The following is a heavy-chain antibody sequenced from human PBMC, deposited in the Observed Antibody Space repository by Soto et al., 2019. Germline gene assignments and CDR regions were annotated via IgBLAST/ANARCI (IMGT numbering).Heavy chain of an antibody. D-gene: IGHD5-12*01. CDR2: AYYSGTT. CDR1: GDSISTTTYY. Sequence: QLQLQESGPGLVKPSETLSLTCTVSGDSISTTTYYWGWIRQPPGKGLEWIGSAYYSGTTYYNPSLKSRDTISVDSSNNHFSLKMTSVTAADTAVYYCARQLSESGFDLNYWSQGTLVTVSS. V-gene: IGHV4-39*01. J-gene: IGHJ4*02. CDR3: ARQLSESGFDLNY.